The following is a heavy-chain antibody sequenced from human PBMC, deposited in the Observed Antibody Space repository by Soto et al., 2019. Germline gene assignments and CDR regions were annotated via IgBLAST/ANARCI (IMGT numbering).Heavy chain of an antibody. CDR1: GFTFSSYS. Sequence: HPGGSLRRSCAACGFTFSSYSMNWVRQAPGKGLEWVSYISSRSSTIYYADSVKGRFTISRDNAKNSLHLQMNSLRAEDTAVYYCARARRTRIESDLEYWGQGTLLNISS. CDR3: ARARRTRIESDLEY. D-gene: IGHD3-3*01. V-gene: IGHV3-48*01. CDR2: ISSRSSTI. J-gene: IGHJ4*02.